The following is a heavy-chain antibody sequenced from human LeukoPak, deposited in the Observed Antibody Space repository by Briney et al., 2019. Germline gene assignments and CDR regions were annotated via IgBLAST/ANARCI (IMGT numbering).Heavy chain of an antibody. Sequence: SETLSLTCAVYGGSFSGYYWSWIRQPPGKGLEWIGEINHSGSTNYNPSLKSRVTISVDTSKNQFSLKLSSVTAADTAVYYCARSPYYYDSSGYYTYFDYWGQGPLVTVSS. CDR3: ARSPYYYDSSGYYTYFDY. D-gene: IGHD3-22*01. CDR1: GGSFSGYY. CDR2: INHSGST. V-gene: IGHV4-34*01. J-gene: IGHJ4*02.